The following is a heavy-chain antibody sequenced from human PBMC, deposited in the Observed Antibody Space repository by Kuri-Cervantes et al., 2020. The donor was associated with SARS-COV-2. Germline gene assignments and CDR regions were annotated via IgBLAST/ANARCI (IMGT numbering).Heavy chain of an antibody. CDR2: VSFDGSVT. CDR1: GFAFSHYG. V-gene: IGHV3-30*18. CDR3: AKEGAPYSSDSSDY. J-gene: IGHJ4*02. D-gene: IGHD6-19*01. Sequence: GGSLRLSCAASGFAFSHYGIHWVRQAPGRGLDWVAVVSFDGSVTHYADSVKGRFIASRDNSRNIVYLQMNNLKIEDTAVYHCAKEGAPYSSDSSDYWGQGTLVTVSS.